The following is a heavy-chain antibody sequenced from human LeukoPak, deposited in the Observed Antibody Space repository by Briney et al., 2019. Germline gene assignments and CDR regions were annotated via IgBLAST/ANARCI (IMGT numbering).Heavy chain of an antibody. V-gene: IGHV1-2*02. Sequence: ASVKVSCKASGYTFTGYYMHWVRQAPGQGLEWMGWINPDSGGTIYAQDFQGRVTMTRDTSISTVYMELSSLRSDDTAVYYCARDLGDTYGSVGDFDYWGQGTLVTVSS. CDR1: GYTFTGYY. J-gene: IGHJ4*02. CDR2: INPDSGGT. D-gene: IGHD3-10*01. CDR3: ARDLGDTYGSVGDFDY.